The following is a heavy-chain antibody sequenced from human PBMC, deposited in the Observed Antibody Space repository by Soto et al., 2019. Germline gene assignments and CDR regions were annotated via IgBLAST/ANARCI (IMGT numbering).Heavy chain of an antibody. CDR1: GFTFSSYW. CDR2: INSDGSST. CDR3: ARGPSSSWYNWFDP. J-gene: IGHJ5*02. Sequence: HPGGSLRLSCAASGFTFSSYWMHWVRQAPGKGLVWVSRINSDGSSTSYADSVKGRFTISRDNAKNTLYLQMNSLRAEDTAVYYCARGPSSSWYNWFDPWGQGTLVTVSS. D-gene: IGHD6-13*01. V-gene: IGHV3-74*01.